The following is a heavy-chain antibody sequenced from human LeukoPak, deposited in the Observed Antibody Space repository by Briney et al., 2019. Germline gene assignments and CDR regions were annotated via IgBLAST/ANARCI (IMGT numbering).Heavy chain of an antibody. D-gene: IGHD3-22*01. CDR1: GFTFDYYW. CDR3: VVWGEDRSGHRFDF. J-gene: IGHJ4*02. Sequence: GGSLRLSCAASGFTFDYYWMHWVRQAPGKGLMWVSRINTDGSNAHYADSVKGRFTISRDNAKNTLYLQMNGLRVGDTAVYYCVVWGEDRSGHRFDFWGQGTLVTVSS. CDR2: INTDGSNA. V-gene: IGHV3-74*01.